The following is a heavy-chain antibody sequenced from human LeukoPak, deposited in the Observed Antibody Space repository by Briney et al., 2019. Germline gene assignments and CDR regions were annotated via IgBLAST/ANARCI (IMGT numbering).Heavy chain of an antibody. J-gene: IGHJ2*01. CDR3: AKVKPYWYFDL. CDR1: GFTFSSFG. V-gene: IGHV3-30*18. Sequence: GGSLRLSCAASGFTFSSFGMHWVRQAPGKGLEWVAVISIDGSDKYYGDSVKGRFTISRDNSKNTLYLQMNSLRAEDTAVYYCAKVKPYWYFDLWGRGTLVTVSS. CDR2: ISIDGSDK.